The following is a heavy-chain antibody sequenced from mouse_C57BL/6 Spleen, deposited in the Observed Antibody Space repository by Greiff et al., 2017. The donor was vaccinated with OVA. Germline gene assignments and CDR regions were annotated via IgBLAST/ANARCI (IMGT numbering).Heavy chain of an antibody. CDR1: GFTFSSYT. CDR2: ISGGGGNT. V-gene: IGHV5-9*01. Sequence: EVTLVESGGGLVKPGGSLKLSCAASGFTFSSYTMSWVRQTPEKRLEWVATISGGGGNTYYPDSVKGRFTISRDNAKNTLYLQMSSLRSEDTALYYCARHYYGSSYFDYWGQGTTLTVSS. D-gene: IGHD1-1*01. CDR3: ARHYYGSSYFDY. J-gene: IGHJ2*01.